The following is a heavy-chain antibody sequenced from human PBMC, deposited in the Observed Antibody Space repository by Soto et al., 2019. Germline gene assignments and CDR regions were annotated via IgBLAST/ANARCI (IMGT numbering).Heavy chain of an antibody. CDR1: GFTVSSNY. V-gene: IGHV3-53*01. Sequence: GSLRLSCAASGFTVSSNYMSWVRQAPGKGLEWVSFIYTGGHTYYADSVKGRFTISRDNSKNTLYLQMNSLRAEDTAVYYCARELNGFDHWGQGTLVTVSS. CDR3: ARELNGFDH. J-gene: IGHJ4*02. CDR2: IYTGGHT.